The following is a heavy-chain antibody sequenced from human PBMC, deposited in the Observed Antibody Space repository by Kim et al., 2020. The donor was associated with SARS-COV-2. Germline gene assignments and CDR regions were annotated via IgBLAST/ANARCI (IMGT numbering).Heavy chain of an antibody. V-gene: IGHV3-48*02. CDR2: ISSSSSTI. J-gene: IGHJ4*02. Sequence: GGSLRLSCAASGFTFSSYSMNWVRQAPGKGLEWVSYISSSSSTIYYADSVKGRFTISRDNAKNSLYLQMNSLRDEDTAVYYCARDTHYYGSGSYPFDYWGQGTLVTVSS. CDR3: ARDTHYYGSGSYPFDY. CDR1: GFTFSSYS. D-gene: IGHD3-10*01.